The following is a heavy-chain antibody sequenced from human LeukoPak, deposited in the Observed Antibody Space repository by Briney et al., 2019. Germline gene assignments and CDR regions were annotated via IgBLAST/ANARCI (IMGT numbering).Heavy chain of an antibody. CDR1: GFTFSDYY. V-gene: IGHV3-11*01. CDR2: ISSSGSTI. D-gene: IGHD2-2*01. J-gene: IGHJ3*02. CDR3: ARVGVGYYCSSTSCPGAFDI. Sequence: PGGSLRLSCAASGFTFSDYYMSWIRQAPGKGLEWVSYISSSGSTIYYADSVKGRFTISRDNAKNSLYLQMNSLRAEDTAVYYCARVGVGYYCSSTSCPGAFDIWGQGTMVTVSS.